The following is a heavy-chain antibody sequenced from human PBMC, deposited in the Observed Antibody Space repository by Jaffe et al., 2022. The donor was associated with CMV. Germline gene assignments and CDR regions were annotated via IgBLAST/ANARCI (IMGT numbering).Heavy chain of an antibody. CDR2: IFYSGSA. CDR3: ARVQGVSVAAPVGGFYDS. V-gene: IGHV4-31*03. Sequence: QVQLQESGPRLVKPSETLSLTCTVSGEPIRSEGYYWSWVRQEPGKGLEWIGYIFYSGSAHYNLSLGSRVTISVDTSKNQFSLILTSLTAADTAVYFCARVQGVSVAAPVGGFYDSWGPGTLVTVSS. J-gene: IGHJ4*02. D-gene: IGHD3-16*01. CDR1: GEPIRSEGYY.